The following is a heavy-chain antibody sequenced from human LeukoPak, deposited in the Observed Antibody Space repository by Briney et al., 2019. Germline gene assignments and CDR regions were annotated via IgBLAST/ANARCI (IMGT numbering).Heavy chain of an antibody. CDR2: IRRKAHGGTT. J-gene: IGHJ4*02. CDR3: TRVTYYYDNSGYFHFDS. CDR1: GFTFGDYA. Sequence: GGSLRLSCTTSGFTFGDYAMSWVRQAPGKGLEWVSFIRRKAHGGTTEYAASVEGRFSSSRDDSKSIAYLQMNSLKTEDTAVYFCTRVTYYYDNSGYFHFDSWGQGSLVTVSS. V-gene: IGHV3-49*04. D-gene: IGHD3-22*01.